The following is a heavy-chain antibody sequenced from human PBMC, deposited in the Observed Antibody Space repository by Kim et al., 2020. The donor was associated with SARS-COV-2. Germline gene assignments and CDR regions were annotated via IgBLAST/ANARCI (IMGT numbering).Heavy chain of an antibody. V-gene: IGHV3-53*01. CDR3: ARDCSSTSCYEYYGMDV. CDR1: GFTVSSNY. J-gene: IGHJ6*02. D-gene: IGHD2-2*01. Sequence: GGSLRLSCAASGFTVSSNYMSWVRQAPGKGLEWVSVIYSGGSTYYADSVKGRFTISRDNSKNTLYLQMNSLRAEDTAVYYCARDCSSTSCYEYYGMDVWGQGTTVTVSS. CDR2: IYSGGST.